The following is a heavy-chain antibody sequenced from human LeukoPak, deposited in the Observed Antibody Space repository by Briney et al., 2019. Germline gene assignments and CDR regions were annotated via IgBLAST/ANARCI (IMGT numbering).Heavy chain of an antibody. CDR3: AKDVGGWYPDAFHF. D-gene: IGHD6-19*01. J-gene: IGHJ3*01. CDR2: INPNNGGA. V-gene: IGHV1-2*02. CDR1: GYTFTGYY. Sequence: GASVKVSCKASGYTFTGYYMHWVRQAPGQGLEWMGWINPNNGGAKYAQKFQGRVTMTRDTSISTAYMELSSLRSDDTAVYYCAKDVGGWYPDAFHFWGQGTMVTVSS.